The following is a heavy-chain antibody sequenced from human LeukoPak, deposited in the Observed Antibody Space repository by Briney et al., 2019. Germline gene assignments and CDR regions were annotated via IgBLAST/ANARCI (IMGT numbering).Heavy chain of an antibody. V-gene: IGHV3-20*01. D-gene: IGHD6-19*01. CDR3: ARGYSSGWRWYFDY. CDR2: INWNGGST. Sequence: GGSLRLSCAASGFTFDDYGMSWVRQAPGKGLEWVSGINWNGGSTGYADSVKGRFTISRDNAKNSLYLQMNSLRAEDTALYHCARGYSSGWRWYFDYWGQGTLVTVSS. CDR1: GFTFDDYG. J-gene: IGHJ4*02.